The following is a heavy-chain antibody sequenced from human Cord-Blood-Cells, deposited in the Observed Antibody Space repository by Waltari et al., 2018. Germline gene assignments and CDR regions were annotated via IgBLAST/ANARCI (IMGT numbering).Heavy chain of an antibody. V-gene: IGHV1-3*01. CDR3: ARAKSGSYFYFQH. Sequence: QVQLVQSGAEVKKPGASVKVSCKASGYTFTSYAMHWVRQAPGQRLEWMGWINGGNGNTKYSQKFQGRFTSTRDTSASTAYMELSSLRSEDTAVYYCARAKSGSYFYFQHWGQGTLVTVSS. CDR2: INGGNGNT. CDR1: GYTFTSYA. J-gene: IGHJ1*01. D-gene: IGHD1-26*01.